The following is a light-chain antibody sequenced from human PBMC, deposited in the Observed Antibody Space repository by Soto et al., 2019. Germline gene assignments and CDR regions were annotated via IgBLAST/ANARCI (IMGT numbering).Light chain of an antibody. J-gene: IGKJ5*01. CDR3: QQSFSTPT. CDR1: QGISNF. Sequence: IQMTQSPSTLSASVGDRVTITCRASQGISNFLAWYRQKPGKAPELLIYSASNLQSGVPSRFSGSGSGTDFTLTISSLQPEDFATYYCQQSFSTPTFGQGTRLEIK. CDR2: SAS. V-gene: IGKV1-39*01.